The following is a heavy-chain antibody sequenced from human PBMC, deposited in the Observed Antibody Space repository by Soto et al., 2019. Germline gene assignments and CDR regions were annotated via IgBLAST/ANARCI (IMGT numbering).Heavy chain of an antibody. CDR1: GFTFSSYG. D-gene: IGHD6-19*01. CDR3: ARVGNGWYLDY. J-gene: IGHJ4*02. V-gene: IGHV3-33*01. Sequence: QVQLVESGGGVVQPGRSLRLSCAASGFTFSSYGMHWVRQAPGKGLEWVAVIWYDGSNKYYADSVKGRFTISRDNSKNTLYLQMNSLRAEDTAVYYCARVGNGWYLDYWGQGTLVTVSS. CDR2: IWYDGSNK.